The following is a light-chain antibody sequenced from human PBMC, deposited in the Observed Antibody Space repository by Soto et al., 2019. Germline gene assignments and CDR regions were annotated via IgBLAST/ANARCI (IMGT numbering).Light chain of an antibody. CDR3: QRYGSSPRT. J-gene: IGKJ2*01. Sequence: EIVLTQSPGTLSLSPGERATLSCRASQSVSSSYLAWYQQKPGQAPRLLIYGASSRATGIPDRFSGSRSGKDFTLTISRREPEDLAVYYCQRYGSSPRTFGQGTKLEIK. CDR2: GAS. CDR1: QSVSSSY. V-gene: IGKV3-20*01.